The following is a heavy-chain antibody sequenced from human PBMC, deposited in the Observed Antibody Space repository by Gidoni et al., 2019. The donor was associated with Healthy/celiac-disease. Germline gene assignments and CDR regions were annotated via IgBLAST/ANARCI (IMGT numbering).Heavy chain of an antibody. D-gene: IGHD3-9*01. J-gene: IGHJ2*01. V-gene: IGHV1-2*02. CDR1: GYTFTGYY. CDR3: ASSMDYDILTGYYDWYFDL. Sequence: QVQLVQSGAEVKKPGASVKVSCKASGYTFTGYYIHWVRQAPGQGLEWMGWINPNSGGTNYAQKFQGRVTMTRDTSISTAYMELSRLRSDDTAVYYCASSMDYDILTGYYDWYFDLWGRGTLVTVSS. CDR2: INPNSGGT.